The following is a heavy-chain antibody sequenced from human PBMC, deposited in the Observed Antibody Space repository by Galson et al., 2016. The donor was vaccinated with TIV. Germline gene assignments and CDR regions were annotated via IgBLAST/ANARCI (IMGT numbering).Heavy chain of an antibody. J-gene: IGHJ4*02. D-gene: IGHD6-19*01. CDR3: ARLNALEYASGWYLEY. CDR2: INLNSGGT. V-gene: IGHV1-2*02. CDR1: GYRFVDYY. Sequence: SVKVSCKASGYRFVDYYMNWVRQAPGRGLEWMGWINLNSGGTVYAQKFQGRVTMTRDTSVSTAYMELSRLMSDDTAVYYCARLNALEYASGWYLEYWGQGTLVTVSS.